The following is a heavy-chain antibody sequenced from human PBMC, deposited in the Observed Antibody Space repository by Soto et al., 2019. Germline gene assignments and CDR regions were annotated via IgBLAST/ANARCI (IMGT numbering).Heavy chain of an antibody. CDR2: ISYDGSNK. CDR1: GFTFSSYW. CDR3: AKDLWVSGSYYDY. Sequence: PGGSLRLSCAASGFTFSSYWMHWVRQAPGKGLEWVAVISYDGSNKYYADSVKGRFTISRDNSKNTLYLQMNSLRAEDTAVYYCAKDLWVSGSYYDYWGQGTLVTVSS. J-gene: IGHJ4*02. D-gene: IGHD1-26*01. V-gene: IGHV3-30*18.